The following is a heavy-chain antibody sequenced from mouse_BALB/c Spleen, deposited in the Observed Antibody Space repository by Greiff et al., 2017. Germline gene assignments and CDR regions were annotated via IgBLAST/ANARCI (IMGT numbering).Heavy chain of an antibody. CDR1: GISITTGNYR. J-gene: IGHJ1*01. V-gene: IGHV3-5*02. CDR3: ARDYYGSSWYFDV. Sequence: ESGPGLVKPSQTVSLTCTVTGISITTGNYRWGWIRQFPGNKLEWIGYIYYSGTITYNPSLTSRTTITRDTSKNQFFLEMNSLTAEDTATYYCARDYYGSSWYFDVWGAGTTVTVSS. CDR2: IYYSGTI. D-gene: IGHD1-1*01.